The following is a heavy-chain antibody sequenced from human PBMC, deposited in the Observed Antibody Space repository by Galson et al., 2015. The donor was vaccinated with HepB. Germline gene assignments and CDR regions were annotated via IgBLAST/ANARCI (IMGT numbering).Heavy chain of an antibody. CDR1: GFTFSAYA. J-gene: IGHJ6*03. Sequence: SLRLSCAASGFTFSAYAMSWVRQAPGKGLEWVSSIAATDSRRYYAASVKGRFTISRDNSKNVLYLQMTSLRAEDTGVYHCAKDRADIVVSAYIDFWGKGTTVSVS. V-gene: IGHV3-23*01. D-gene: IGHD2-15*01. CDR2: IAATDSRR. CDR3: AKDRADIVVSAYIDF.